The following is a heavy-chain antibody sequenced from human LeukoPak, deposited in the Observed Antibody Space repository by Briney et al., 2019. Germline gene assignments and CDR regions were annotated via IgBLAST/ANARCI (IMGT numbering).Heavy chain of an antibody. CDR3: AKWEGTRQFYFGY. Sequence: VGSLRLSSAVPGVSFRDFGFHWVRQAPGKGLEWVAVAWYDESQKYFAGSVKGRFTISKDNSKNTLYLEMSSLRVEDTAVYYCAKWEGTRQFYFGYWGQGALVTVAS. V-gene: IGHV3-33*06. CDR2: AWYDESQK. J-gene: IGHJ4*02. D-gene: IGHD1-26*01. CDR1: GVSFRDFG.